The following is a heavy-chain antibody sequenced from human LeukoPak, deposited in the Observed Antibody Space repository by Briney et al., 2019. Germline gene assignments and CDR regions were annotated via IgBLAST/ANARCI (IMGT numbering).Heavy chain of an antibody. Sequence: PGGSLRLSCAASGFTFSDYYMSWIRQAPGKGLEWVSYISSSSSYTNYADSVKGRFTISRDNAKSSLYLQMNSLRAEDTAVYYCARLGDSSGYYDYWGQGTLVTVSS. CDR1: GFTFSDYY. CDR3: ARLGDSSGYYDY. J-gene: IGHJ4*02. V-gene: IGHV3-11*06. D-gene: IGHD3-22*01. CDR2: ISSSSSYT.